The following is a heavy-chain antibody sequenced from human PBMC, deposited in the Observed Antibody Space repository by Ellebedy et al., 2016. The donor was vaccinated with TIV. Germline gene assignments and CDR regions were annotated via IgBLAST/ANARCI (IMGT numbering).Heavy chain of an antibody. V-gene: IGHV1-69*13. CDR3: ARDFLRAPDGSESYNNWFDP. Sequence: SVKVSXKASGGTFSSYTISWVRQAPGQGLEWMGGIIPIFGTANYAQKFQDRVTITADESTRTAYMELSSLRSEATAVYYCARDFLRAPDGSESYNNWFDPWGQGTLVTVSS. J-gene: IGHJ5*02. CDR1: GGTFSSYT. D-gene: IGHD3-10*01. CDR2: IIPIFGTA.